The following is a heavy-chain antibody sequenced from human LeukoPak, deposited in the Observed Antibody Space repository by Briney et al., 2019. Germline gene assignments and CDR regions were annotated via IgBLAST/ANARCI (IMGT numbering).Heavy chain of an antibody. J-gene: IGHJ4*02. CDR3: ARADTSYYYDSSGYYGY. D-gene: IGHD3-22*01. Sequence: GASVKVSCKASGYTFTGYYMHWVRQAPGQGLEWMGWINPNSGGTNYAQKFQGRVTMNRDTSISTAYMELSRLRSDDTAVYYCARADTSYYYDSSGYYGYWGQGTLVTVS. CDR2: INPNSGGT. V-gene: IGHV1-2*02. CDR1: GYTFTGYY.